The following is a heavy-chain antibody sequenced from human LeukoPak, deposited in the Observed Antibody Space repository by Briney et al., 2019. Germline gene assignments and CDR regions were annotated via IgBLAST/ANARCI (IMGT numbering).Heavy chain of an antibody. CDR1: GFSFSSYG. D-gene: IGHD5-18*01. V-gene: IGHV3-33*01. Sequence: PGGSLRLSCAASGFSFSSYGMHWARQAPGKGLEWVAVIWYDASNEYYADSVKGRFTISRDKSKNSLYLQMNSLRAEDTAVYYCAREQYSYGYIDYWGQGTLVTVSS. CDR2: IWYDASNE. J-gene: IGHJ4*02. CDR3: AREQYSYGYIDY.